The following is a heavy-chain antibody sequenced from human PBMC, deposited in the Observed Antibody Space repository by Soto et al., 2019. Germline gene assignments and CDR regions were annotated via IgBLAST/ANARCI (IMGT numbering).Heavy chain of an antibody. CDR1: GYTFTSYG. Sequence: ASVKVSCKASGYTFTSYGISWVRQAPGQGLEWMGWISAYNGNTNYAQKLQGRVTMTTDTSTSTAYMELRSLRSDDTAVYYCARDQQWLGTYYYYGMDVWGQGTTVTVS. CDR3: ARDQQWLGTYYYYGMDV. J-gene: IGHJ6*02. V-gene: IGHV1-18*01. D-gene: IGHD6-19*01. CDR2: ISAYNGNT.